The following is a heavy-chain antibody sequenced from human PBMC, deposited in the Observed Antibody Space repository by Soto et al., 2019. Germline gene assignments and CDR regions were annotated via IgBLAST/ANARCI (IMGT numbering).Heavy chain of an antibody. J-gene: IGHJ4*02. Sequence: QVQLVESGGGVVQPGRSLRLSCAASGFTFSSYGMHWVRLAPGKGLEWVAVISYDGSNKYYADSVKGRFTISRDNSKNALDLQMTSLRAEDTSVYYCARGAAGAYSDYWGQGTLVTVSS. CDR2: ISYDGSNK. CDR1: GFTFSSYG. CDR3: ARGAAGAYSDY. D-gene: IGHD6-25*01. V-gene: IGHV3-30*19.